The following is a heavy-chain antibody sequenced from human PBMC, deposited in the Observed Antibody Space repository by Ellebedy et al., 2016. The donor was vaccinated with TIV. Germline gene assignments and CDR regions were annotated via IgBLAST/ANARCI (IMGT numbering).Heavy chain of an antibody. J-gene: IGHJ6*02. CDR3: ARMSVLEAGTASYHFYGLDV. CDR2: ISHSGTT. CDR1: GGSFSDYY. Sequence: MPSETLSLTCAVSGGSFSDYYWSWIRQSSGKGLEWIGEISHSGTTSYSPSLKSRVTISLDSSKKQFSLRLTPATAADTAVYYCARMSVLEAGTASYHFYGLDVWGQGTTVTVSS. V-gene: IGHV4-34*01. D-gene: IGHD6-19*01.